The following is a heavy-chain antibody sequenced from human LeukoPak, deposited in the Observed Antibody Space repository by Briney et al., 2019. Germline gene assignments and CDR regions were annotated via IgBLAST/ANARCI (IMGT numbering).Heavy chain of an antibody. CDR3: LRDLNWSLDQ. J-gene: IGHJ4*02. CDR2: IKSDGITI. Sequence: GGSLRLSCAASGFTFSSHWMHWVRQAPGKGLVWVSRIKSDGITITYADSVKGRFTISRVNAKNTLYLQMNSLRAEDTAVYYCLRDLNWSLDQWGQGTLVTVSS. CDR1: GFTFSSHW. D-gene: IGHD1-20*01. V-gene: IGHV3-74*01.